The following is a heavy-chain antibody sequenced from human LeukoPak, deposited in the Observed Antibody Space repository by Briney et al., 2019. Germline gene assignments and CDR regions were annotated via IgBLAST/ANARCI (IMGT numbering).Heavy chain of an antibody. J-gene: IGHJ6*03. CDR1: GGSISSSSYY. Sequence: SETLSLTCTVSGGSISSSSYYWGWIRQPPGKGLEWIGSIYYSGSTYYNPSLKSRVTISVDTSKNQFSLKLSSVTAADTAVYYCARGPRSSGFVYYYYYYMDVWGKGTTVTVSS. CDR3: ARGPRSSGFVYYYYYYMDV. CDR2: IYYSGST. D-gene: IGHD6-19*01. V-gene: IGHV4-39*07.